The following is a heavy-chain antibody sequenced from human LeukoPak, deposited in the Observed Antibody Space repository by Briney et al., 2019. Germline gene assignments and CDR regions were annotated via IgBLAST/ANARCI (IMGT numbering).Heavy chain of an antibody. J-gene: IGHJ4*02. Sequence: GGSLRLSCAASRFTLSSYWMHWVRQAPGKGLVWVSRINTDGSSTSYADSVKGRFTISRDNATNTLYLQMNNLRAEDTAVYYCASRTGVYWGQGTLVSVSS. V-gene: IGHV3-74*01. D-gene: IGHD1-14*01. CDR3: ASRTGVY. CDR2: INTDGSST. CDR1: RFTLSSYW.